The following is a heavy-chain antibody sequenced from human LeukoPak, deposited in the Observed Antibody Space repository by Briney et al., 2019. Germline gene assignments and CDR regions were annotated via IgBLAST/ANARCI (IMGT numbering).Heavy chain of an antibody. CDR2: IKQDGSEK. CDR1: GFTFSSYW. CDR3: ARRARLTGGTAARLYGNYYFDY. Sequence: PGGSLRLSCAASGFTFSSYWMSWVRQAPGKGLEWVANIKQDGSEKYYVDSVKGRFTISRDNAKNSLYLQMNSLRAEDTAVYYCARRARLTGGTAARLYGNYYFDYWGQGTLVTVSS. D-gene: IGHD6-6*01. V-gene: IGHV3-7*01. J-gene: IGHJ4*02.